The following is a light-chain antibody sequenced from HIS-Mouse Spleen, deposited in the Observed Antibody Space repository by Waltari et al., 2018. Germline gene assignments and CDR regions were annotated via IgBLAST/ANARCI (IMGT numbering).Light chain of an antibody. CDR3: CSYAGSSTWV. CDR2: EGS. CDR1: SSDVGSYNL. Sequence: QSALTQPASVSGSPGQSIPISCPGTSSDVGSYNLVSWYQQHPGKAPKLMIYEGSKRPSGVSNRFSGSKSGNTASLTISGLQAEDEADYYCCSYAGSSTWVFGGGTK. V-gene: IGLV2-23*01. J-gene: IGLJ3*02.